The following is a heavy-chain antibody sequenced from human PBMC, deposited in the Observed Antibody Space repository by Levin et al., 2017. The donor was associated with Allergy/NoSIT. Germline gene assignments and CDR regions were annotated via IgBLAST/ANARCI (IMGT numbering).Heavy chain of an antibody. CDR3: AKREHSSSTWTTFDP. CDR2: ISGSGVNT. CDR1: GFTFSSYA. Sequence: GESLKISCAASGFTFSSYAMSWVRQAPGKGLEWVSAISGSGVNTYYANSVKGRFTVSRDNSKNTLYLQMNSLRAEDTAIYYCAKREHSSSTWTTFDPWGQGTLVTVSS. V-gene: IGHV3-23*01. D-gene: IGHD6-13*01. J-gene: IGHJ5*02.